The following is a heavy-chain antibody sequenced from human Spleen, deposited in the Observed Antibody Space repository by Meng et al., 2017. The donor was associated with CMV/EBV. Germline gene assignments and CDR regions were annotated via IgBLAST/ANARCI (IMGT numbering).Heavy chain of an antibody. CDR3: AREWTDDCSSTRCYGGTFVI. CDR2: IDPNHGGA. J-gene: IGHJ3*02. Sequence: ASVKVSCKASGYTFTGYYIHWVRQAPGQGLEWVAWIDPNHGGATYEQKFQDRVTLTSDTSISTAYMELSRLRYDDTAVYYCAREWTDDCSSTRCYGGTFVIWGQGTMVTVSS. D-gene: IGHD2-2*01. CDR1: GYTFTGYY. V-gene: IGHV1-2*02.